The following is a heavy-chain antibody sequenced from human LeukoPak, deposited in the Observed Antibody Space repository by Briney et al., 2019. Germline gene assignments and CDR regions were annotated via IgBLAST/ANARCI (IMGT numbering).Heavy chain of an antibody. D-gene: IGHD6-6*01. Sequence: ASVKVSCKASGYTFTGYYMHWVRQAPGQGLEWMGWINPNSGGTNYAQKFQGRVTMTRDTSISTAYMELSRLRSDDTAVYYCARNMEDSVLTESYYYYYMDVWGKGTTVTVSS. J-gene: IGHJ6*03. CDR2: INPNSGGT. V-gene: IGHV1-2*02. CDR1: GYTFTGYY. CDR3: ARNMEDSVLTESYYYYYMDV.